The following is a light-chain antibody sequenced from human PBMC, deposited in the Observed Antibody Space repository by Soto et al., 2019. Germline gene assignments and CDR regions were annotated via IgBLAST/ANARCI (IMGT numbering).Light chain of an antibody. CDR1: ASISTF. J-gene: IGKJ2*01. CDR2: GAS. Sequence: DIQITQSPSSLSASLGERFTITCRASASISTFLNWYQQTPGKAPKLLIYGASSLQTGVPSRFSGSGSGTDFTLTISSLQPEDFATYYCQHSYSSPTFGQGTKVDIK. V-gene: IGKV1-39*01. CDR3: QHSYSSPT.